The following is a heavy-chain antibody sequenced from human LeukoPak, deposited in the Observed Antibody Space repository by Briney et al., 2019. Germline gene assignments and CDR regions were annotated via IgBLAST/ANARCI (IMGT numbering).Heavy chain of an antibody. Sequence: SETLSLTCTVSGGSISSGSYYWSWIRQPAGKGLEWIGRIYTSGSTNYNPSLKSRVTISVDTSKNQFSLKLSSVTAADTAVYYCARGSFTVTNYYYYYYMDVWGKGTTVTVSS. J-gene: IGHJ6*03. D-gene: IGHD4-11*01. CDR2: IYTSGST. CDR1: GGSISSGSYY. CDR3: ARGSFTVTNYYYYYYMDV. V-gene: IGHV4-61*02.